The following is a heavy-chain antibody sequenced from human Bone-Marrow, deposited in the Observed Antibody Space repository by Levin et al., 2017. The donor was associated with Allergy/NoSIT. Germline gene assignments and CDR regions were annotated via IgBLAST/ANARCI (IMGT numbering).Heavy chain of an antibody. CDR3: ARMGTGYSSGPEVFGMDV. J-gene: IGHJ6*02. D-gene: IGHD6-19*01. CDR2: IIPILDRA. CDR1: GGTFSSNT. Sequence: PGGSLRLSCKASGGTFSSNTISWVRQAPGQGLEWMGRIIPILDRANYAQKFQGRVTITADTSTSTAYMELSSLRSEDTAVYYCARMGTGYSSGPEVFGMDVWGQGTTVTVSS. V-gene: IGHV1-69*02.